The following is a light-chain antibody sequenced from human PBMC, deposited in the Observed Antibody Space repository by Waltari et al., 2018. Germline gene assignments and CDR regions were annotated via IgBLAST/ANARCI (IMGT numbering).Light chain of an antibody. CDR1: EAISHRH. J-gene: IGKJ2*01. V-gene: IGKV3-20*01. CDR2: GSS. CDR3: QQYGGSPPYT. Sequence: EIGLTQSPATLSLSPGEGATLSCRASEAISHRHLAGYQHKPGLAPRLRIFGSSNRATGIPDRFRGSGSRTDFTLTITAVEPEDFAVYYCQQYGGSPPYTFGQGTKLEIK.